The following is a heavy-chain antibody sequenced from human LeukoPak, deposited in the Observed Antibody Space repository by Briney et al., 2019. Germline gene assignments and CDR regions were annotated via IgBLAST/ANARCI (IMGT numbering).Heavy chain of an antibody. V-gene: IGHV1-2*02. CDR3: ARDYYDSSGQGAFDI. CDR1: GYSFTGHY. J-gene: IGHJ3*02. D-gene: IGHD3-22*01. CDR2: VNPNSGDT. Sequence: ASVKVSCKASGYSFTGHYILWVRQDPGQGLEWMGWVNPNSGDTNYAQKFQGRVTMTRDTSISTAYMELSSLRSDDTAVYYCARDYYDSSGQGAFDIWAKGQWSPSLQ.